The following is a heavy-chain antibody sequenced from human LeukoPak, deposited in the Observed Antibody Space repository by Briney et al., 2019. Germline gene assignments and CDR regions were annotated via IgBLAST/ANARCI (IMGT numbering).Heavy chain of an antibody. CDR3: AKDRTRQAY. V-gene: IGHV3-7*03. D-gene: IGHD3-3*01. CDR2: IKEDGSDK. CDR1: GFTFSNYW. Sequence: GGSLRLSCAASGFTFSNYWMSWVRQTPGKGLEWVANIKEDGSDKYYVDSLKGRFTISRDNAKNSLYMQMNSLRAEDTAVYYCAKDRTRQAYWGQGTLVTVSS. J-gene: IGHJ4*02.